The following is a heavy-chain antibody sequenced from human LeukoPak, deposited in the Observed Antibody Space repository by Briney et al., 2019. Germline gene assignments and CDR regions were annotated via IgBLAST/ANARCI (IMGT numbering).Heavy chain of an antibody. CDR3: AKRVPYSSSSVYFDS. V-gene: IGHV4-39*01. CDR1: GGSISSSSYY. CDR2: TYYSGST. J-gene: IGHJ4*02. Sequence: PSETLSLTCTVSGGSISSSSYYWGWIRQPPGKGLECIGSTYYSGSTYYNPSLKSRVTISVDTSKNQFSLKLSSVTAADTAVYYCAKRVPYSSSSVYFDSWGQGTLVTVSS. D-gene: IGHD6-6*01.